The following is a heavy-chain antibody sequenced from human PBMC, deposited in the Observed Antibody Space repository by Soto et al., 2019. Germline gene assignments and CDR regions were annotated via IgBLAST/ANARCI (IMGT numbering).Heavy chain of an antibody. Sequence: GGSLRLSCAASGFTFSSYAMSWVRQAPGKGLEWVSAISGSGGSTYYAESVKGRFTISRDNSKNTLYLQMNSLRAEDTAVYYCAKEWNGWASYWGANFDYWGQGTLVTVSS. D-gene: IGHD6-19*01. CDR3: AKEWNGWASYWGANFDY. CDR1: GFTFSSYA. J-gene: IGHJ4*02. CDR2: ISGSGGST. V-gene: IGHV3-23*01.